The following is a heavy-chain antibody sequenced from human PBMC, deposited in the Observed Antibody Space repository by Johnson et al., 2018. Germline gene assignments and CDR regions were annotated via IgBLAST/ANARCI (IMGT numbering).Heavy chain of an antibody. J-gene: IGHJ3*02. CDR3: VRERSPFDAFDI. Sequence: QVQLVESGGGVVQPGRSLRLSCAASGFTFSTYGMHWVRQAPGRGLEWVAVIWSNGLNKYYTASVRGRVTISRDNSKITLFLQLNSRRAEDTAVYFCVRERSPFDAFDIWGQGTTVTVSS. CDR2: IWSNGLNK. CDR1: GFTFSTYG. V-gene: IGHV3-33*01. D-gene: IGHD3-3*01.